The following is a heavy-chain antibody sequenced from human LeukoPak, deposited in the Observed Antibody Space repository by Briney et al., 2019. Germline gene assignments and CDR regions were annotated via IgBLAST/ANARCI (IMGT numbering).Heavy chain of an antibody. V-gene: IGHV3-30*02. CDR1: GFTFSYYA. J-gene: IGHJ4*02. CDR3: ANMIAVAGGGDFDY. CDR2: IRYDGSNK. D-gene: IGHD6-19*01. Sequence: GGSLRLSCAASGFTFSYYAMSWVRQAPGKGLEWVAFIRYDGSNKYYADSVKGRFTISRDNSKNTLYLQMNSLRAEDTAVYYCANMIAVAGGGDFDYWGQGTLVTVSS.